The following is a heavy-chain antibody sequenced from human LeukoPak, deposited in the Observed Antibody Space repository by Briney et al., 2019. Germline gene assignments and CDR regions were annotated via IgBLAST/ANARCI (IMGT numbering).Heavy chain of an antibody. J-gene: IGHJ5*02. CDR3: ARVLARTKFDP. D-gene: IGHD1-1*01. CDR2: MCPHSGNT. Sequence: ASVTVSCKASGYSFTNYDINWVRQATGQGLEWMGWMCPHSGNTGYAQNFQGRVTMTRNTSITTAYMDLSSLRSADTAVYYCARVLARTKFDPWGQGTLVTVSS. V-gene: IGHV1-8*01. CDR1: GYSFTNYD.